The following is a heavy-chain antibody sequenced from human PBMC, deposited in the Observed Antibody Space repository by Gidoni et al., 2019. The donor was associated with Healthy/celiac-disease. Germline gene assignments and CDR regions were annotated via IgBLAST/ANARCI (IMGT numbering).Heavy chain of an antibody. CDR3: AKARELWSALGMDV. J-gene: IGHJ6*02. CDR2: ISYDGSNK. D-gene: IGHD5-18*01. CDR1: GFTFSSYG. V-gene: IGHV3-30*18. Sequence: QVQLVESGGGVVQPGRSLRLSCAASGFTFSSYGMHWVRQAPGKGLEWVAVISYDGSNKYYADSVKGRFTISRDNSKNTLYLQMNSLIAEDTAVYYCAKARELWSALGMDVWGQGTTVTVSS.